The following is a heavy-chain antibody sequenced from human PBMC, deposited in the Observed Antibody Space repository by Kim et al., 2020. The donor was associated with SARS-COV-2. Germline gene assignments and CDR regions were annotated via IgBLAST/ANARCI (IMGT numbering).Heavy chain of an antibody. D-gene: IGHD3-10*02. CDR1: GFTFSHDW. CDR3: ARSVFGDNY. V-gene: IGHV3-7*01. Sequence: GGSLRLSCAASGFTFSHDWMTWVRQAPGKGLEWVANINQDGSESYYVDSVKGRFTISRDNAKNSLYLRMNSLKVEDTAGYYCARSVFGDNYWGQGTLVSVSS. CDR2: INQDGSES. J-gene: IGHJ4*02.